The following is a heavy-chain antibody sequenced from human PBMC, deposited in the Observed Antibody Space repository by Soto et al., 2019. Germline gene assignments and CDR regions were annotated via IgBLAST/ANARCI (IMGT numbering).Heavy chain of an antibody. D-gene: IGHD2-2*01. V-gene: IGHV3-23*01. J-gene: IGHJ6*03. CDR2: ISGSGGDT. CDR1: GFTFSGYA. Sequence: GGSLRLSCAASGFTFSGYAMTWVRQAPGKGLEWVSAISGSGGDTYYADSVKGRFTISRGNSKSTLYLQMNSLRAEDTAIDFCGKNEGYCSITSCIPYYYYYMDVWGKGTTVTVSS. CDR3: GKNEGYCSITSCIPYYYYYMDV.